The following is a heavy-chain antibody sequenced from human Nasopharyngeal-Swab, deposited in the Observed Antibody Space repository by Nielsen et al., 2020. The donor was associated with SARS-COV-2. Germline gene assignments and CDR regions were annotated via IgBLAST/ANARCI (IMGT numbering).Heavy chain of an antibody. J-gene: IGHJ6*03. CDR3: AKEARGFYYYYYYMDV. CDR1: GLTFSNSG. Sequence: GGSLRLSCAASGLTFSNSGMHWVRQAPGKGLEWVAFIRYDGSNKYYADSVKGRFTISRDNSKNTLYLQMNSLRTEDTAVYYCAKEARGFYYYYYYMDVWGKGTTVTVSS. V-gene: IGHV3-30*02. D-gene: IGHD6-6*01. CDR2: IRYDGSNK.